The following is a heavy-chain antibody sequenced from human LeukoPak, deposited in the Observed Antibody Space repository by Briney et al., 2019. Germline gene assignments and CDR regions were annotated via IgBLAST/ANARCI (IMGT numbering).Heavy chain of an antibody. CDR1: GFIFNNYA. CDR3: AKATYSTSPGYYFDY. Sequence: GGSLRLSCAGSGFIFNNYAMHWVRQGPGKGLEWVSGISWNSGRIGYADSVKGRFIISRDNAKNSLCLQMNSLRSEDTAFYYCAKATYSTSPGYYFDYWGQGTLVTVSS. D-gene: IGHD6-6*01. CDR2: ISWNSGRI. V-gene: IGHV3-9*01. J-gene: IGHJ4*02.